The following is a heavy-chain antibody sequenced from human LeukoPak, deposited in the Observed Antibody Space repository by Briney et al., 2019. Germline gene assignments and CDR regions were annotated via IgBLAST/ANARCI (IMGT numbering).Heavy chain of an antibody. V-gene: IGHV3-15*05. D-gene: IGHD6-19*01. CDR1: GFTFSNAW. CDR2: IKSKTDGGTT. Sequence: GGSLRLSCAASGFTFSNAWMSWVRQAPGKGLEWVGRIKSKTDGGTTDYAAPVKGRFTISRDNAKNTLYLQMNSLRAEDTAVYYCARVYSSGWYLGPRDEDYYYYMDVWGKGTTVTISS. J-gene: IGHJ6*03. CDR3: ARVYSSGWYLGPRDEDYYYYMDV.